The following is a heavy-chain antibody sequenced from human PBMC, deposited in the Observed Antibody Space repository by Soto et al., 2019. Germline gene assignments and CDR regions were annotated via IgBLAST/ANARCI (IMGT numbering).Heavy chain of an antibody. CDR2: IYWDGDK. Sequence: QITLKESGPTLVKPNQPLTLTCTISGFSLSTSGVGVGWIRQTPGKALDWLALIYWDGDKRYSPSLKSRLTINKDSSKNQGCLTMTNMDPVDTATYYCIRLLWFGELTWGQGTLVTVSS. D-gene: IGHD3-10*01. CDR1: GFSLSTSGVG. CDR3: IRLLWFGELT. V-gene: IGHV2-5*02. J-gene: IGHJ4*02.